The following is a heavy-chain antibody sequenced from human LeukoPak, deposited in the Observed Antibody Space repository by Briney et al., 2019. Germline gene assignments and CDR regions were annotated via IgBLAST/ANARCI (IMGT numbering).Heavy chain of an antibody. V-gene: IGHV4-34*01. CDR2: INHSGST. J-gene: IGHJ2*01. CDR1: GGSFSGYY. D-gene: IGHD2-8*01. Sequence: TSETLSLTCAVYGGSFSGYYWSWIRQPPGKGLEWIGEINHSGSTNYNPSLKSRVTISVDTSKNQFSLKLSSVTAADTAVYYCARGLKVLVVYASTTSERFDLWGRGTLVTVSS. CDR3: ARGLKVLVVYASTTSERFDL.